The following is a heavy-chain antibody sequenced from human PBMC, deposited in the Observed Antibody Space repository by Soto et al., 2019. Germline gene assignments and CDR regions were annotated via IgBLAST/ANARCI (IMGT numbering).Heavy chain of an antibody. CDR3: AKDGNDIVLMVYAPTDYYYYYMDV. D-gene: IGHD2-8*01. V-gene: IGHV3-23*01. CDR2: ISGSGGST. CDR1: GFTFSSYA. Sequence: GGSLRLSCAASGFTFSSYAMSWVRQAPGKGLEWVSAISGSGGSTYYADSVKGRFTISRYNSKNTLYLQRNSLRAEDTAVYYCAKDGNDIVLMVYAPTDYYYYYMDVWGKGTTVTVSS. J-gene: IGHJ6*03.